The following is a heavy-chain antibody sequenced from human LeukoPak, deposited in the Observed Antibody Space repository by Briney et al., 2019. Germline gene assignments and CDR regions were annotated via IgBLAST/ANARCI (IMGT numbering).Heavy chain of an antibody. J-gene: IGHJ4*02. CDR2: IWHDGSQK. V-gene: IGHV3-33*01. Sequence: GRSLRLSCAASGFTFSSYGMHWVRQAPGKGLEWVAVIWHDGSQKYYVDSVKGRFTISRDNSKNTVYLQMNSLRVDDMAVYYCVRSSTEGSSWNSYFDNWGQGTLVTVSS. D-gene: IGHD6-13*01. CDR3: VRSSTEGSSWNSYFDN. CDR1: GFTFSSYG.